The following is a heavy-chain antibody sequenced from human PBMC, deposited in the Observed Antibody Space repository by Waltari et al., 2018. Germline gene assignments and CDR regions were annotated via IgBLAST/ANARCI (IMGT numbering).Heavy chain of an antibody. J-gene: IGHJ5*02. CDR3: ARALRRGITMVRGVIPSFWFDP. CDR2: IYHSGST. V-gene: IGHV4-31*03. Sequence: QVQLQESGPGLVKPSQTLSLTCTVSGGSISSGGYYWSWIRQHPGKGLAWIGYIYHSGSTYYNPSLKSRVTISVDRSKNQFSLKLSSVTAADTAVYYCARALRRGITMVRGVIPSFWFDPWGQGTLVTVSS. D-gene: IGHD3-10*01. CDR1: GGSISSGGYY.